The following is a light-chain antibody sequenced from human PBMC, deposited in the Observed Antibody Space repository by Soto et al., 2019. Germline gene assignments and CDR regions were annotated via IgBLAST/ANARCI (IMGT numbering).Light chain of an antibody. Sequence: QSVLTQPPTASGTPGQRVIISCSGSSSNIGSNYVYWYQQLPGTAPKLLIYSSNQRPSGVPDRFSGSKSGTSASLAISGLRSEDEADYYCAAWDDSLSGLYVFGTGTKLTVL. V-gene: IGLV1-47*02. CDR1: SSNIGSNY. CDR2: SSN. CDR3: AAWDDSLSGLYV. J-gene: IGLJ1*01.